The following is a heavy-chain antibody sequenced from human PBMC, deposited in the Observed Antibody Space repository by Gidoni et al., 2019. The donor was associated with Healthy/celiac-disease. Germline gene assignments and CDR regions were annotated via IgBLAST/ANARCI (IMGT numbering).Heavy chain of an antibody. D-gene: IGHD3-3*01. CDR2: ISGSGGST. J-gene: IGHJ4*02. V-gene: IGHV3-23*01. CDR1: GFTFSRYA. CDR3: AKDGEDLLRFLEWFTPPAFDY. Sequence: EVQLLESVGGLVQPGGSLRLSCAASGFTFSRYAMSGVRQVPGKGLEWVSDISGSGGSTYYTDSVKGRFTISRDNSKNTLYLQMNSLRAEDTAVYYCAKDGEDLLRFLEWFTPPAFDYWGQGTLVTVSS.